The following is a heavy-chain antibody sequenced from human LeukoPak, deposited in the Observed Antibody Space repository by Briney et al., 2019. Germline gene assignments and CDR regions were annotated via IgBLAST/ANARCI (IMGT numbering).Heavy chain of an antibody. Sequence: GGSLRLSCAASGFTFSDYYMSWIRQAPGKGLEWVSAISGSGGSTYYADSVKGRFTISRDNSKNTLYLQMNSLRAEDTAVYYCAKLIAAAGTFDYWGQGTLVTVSS. V-gene: IGHV3-23*01. CDR3: AKLIAAAGTFDY. CDR1: GFTFSDYY. J-gene: IGHJ4*02. CDR2: ISGSGGST. D-gene: IGHD6-13*01.